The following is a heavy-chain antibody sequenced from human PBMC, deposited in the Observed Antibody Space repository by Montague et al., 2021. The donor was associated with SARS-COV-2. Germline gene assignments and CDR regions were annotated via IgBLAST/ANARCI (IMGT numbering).Heavy chain of an antibody. CDR2: ISGGGAST. CDR1: GFSFAGYA. D-gene: IGHD3-9*01. V-gene: IGHV3-23*01. J-gene: IGHJ4*02. Sequence: SLRLSCAASGFSFAGYALSWVRQAPGQGLEWVSGISGGGASTYYADSVKGRFTISRDNSKNTLYLQMNSLRAEDTAVYYCANRGVRYFDAQGVWYYFDYWGQGTLVTVSS. CDR3: ANRGVRYFDAQGVWYYFDY.